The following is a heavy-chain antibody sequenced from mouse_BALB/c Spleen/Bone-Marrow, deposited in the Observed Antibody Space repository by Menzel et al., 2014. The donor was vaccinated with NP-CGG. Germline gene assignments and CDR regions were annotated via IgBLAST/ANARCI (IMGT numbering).Heavy chain of an antibody. D-gene: IGHD2-4*01. J-gene: IGHJ2*01. CDR3: ASYDDGYYFDY. CDR2: IDPANGNT. V-gene: IGHV14-3*02. CDR1: GFNIKDTY. Sequence: VQLQQSGAELVKPGASVKLSCTASGFNIKDTYMHWVKQRPEQGLVWIGRIDPANGNTKYDPKFQGKATITADTSSNTAYLQLSSLTSEDTAVYYRASYDDGYYFDYWGQGTTLTVSS.